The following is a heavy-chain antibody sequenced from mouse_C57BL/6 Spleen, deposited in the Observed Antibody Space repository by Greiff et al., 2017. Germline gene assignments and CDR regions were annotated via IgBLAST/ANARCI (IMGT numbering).Heavy chain of an antibody. V-gene: IGHV1-69*01. J-gene: IGHJ2*01. D-gene: IGHD1-1*01. Sequence: QLQQPGAELVMPGASVKLSCKASGYTFTSYWMHWVKQRPGQGLEWIGEIDPSDSYTNYNQKFKGKSTLTVDKSSSTAYMQLSSLTSEDSAVYYCARSDTTVGGDFDYWGQGTTLTVSS. CDR2: IDPSDSYT. CDR3: ARSDTTVGGDFDY. CDR1: GYTFTSYW.